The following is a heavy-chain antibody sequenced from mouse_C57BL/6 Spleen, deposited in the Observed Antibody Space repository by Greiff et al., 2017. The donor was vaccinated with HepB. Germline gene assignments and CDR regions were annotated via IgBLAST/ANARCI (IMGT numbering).Heavy chain of an antibody. D-gene: IGHD3-1*01. CDR2: IYPGSGST. V-gene: IGHV1-55*01. J-gene: IGHJ1*03. Sequence: QVQLQQPGAELVKPGASVKMSCKASGYTFTSYWITWVKQRPGQGLEWMGDIYPGSGSTNYNEKFKSKATLTVDTSSSTAYMQLSSLTSEESAVYYCARSGALYWYFDVWGTGTTVTVSS. CDR3: ARSGALYWYFDV. CDR1: GYTFTSYW.